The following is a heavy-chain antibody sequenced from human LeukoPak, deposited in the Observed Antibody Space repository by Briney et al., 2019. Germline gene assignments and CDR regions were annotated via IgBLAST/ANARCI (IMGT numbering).Heavy chain of an antibody. D-gene: IGHD1-26*01. CDR2: IRGSGDRT. CDR1: GFTFSSYA. CDR3: VKDSKIVGATFRSYHYMDV. J-gene: IGHJ6*03. Sequence: PGGSLRLSCAASGFTFSSYAMSWVRQAPGKGLEWVSAIRGSGDRTHYADSVKGRFTISRDNSKNTLYLQMNSLRAEDTAVYYCVKDSKIVGATFRSYHYMDVWGKGTAVTVSS. V-gene: IGHV3-23*01.